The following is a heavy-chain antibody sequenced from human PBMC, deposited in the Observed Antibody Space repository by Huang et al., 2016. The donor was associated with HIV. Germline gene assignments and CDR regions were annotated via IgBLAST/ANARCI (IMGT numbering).Heavy chain of an antibody. CDR3: AREGQGYAMDV. CDR2: INPDVDST. V-gene: IGHV1-46*01. Sequence: QVQLVQSGAEVKKPGASVKVSCKTSGYTFTSYSIHWVRQAPGPGLEGMGIINPDVDSTSYAPKVQGRITMTSETATSTVYMELSSLRSEDTAMYYWAREGQGYAMDVWGQGTTVTVSS. CDR1: GYTFTSYS. J-gene: IGHJ6*02.